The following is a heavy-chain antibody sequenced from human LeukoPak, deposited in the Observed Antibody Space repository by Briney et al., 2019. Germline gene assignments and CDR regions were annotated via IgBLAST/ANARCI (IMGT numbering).Heavy chain of an antibody. J-gene: IGHJ5*02. V-gene: IGHV4-59*01. CDR2: IYYSGST. Sequence: SETLSLTCTVSGGSISSYYWSWIRQPPGKGLEWIGYIYYSGSTNYNPSLKSRVTISVDTSKNQFSLKLSSVTAADTAVYYCARTTYLNWFDPWGQGTLVTVSS. CDR3: ARTTYLNWFDP. CDR1: GGSISSYY. D-gene: IGHD1-1*01.